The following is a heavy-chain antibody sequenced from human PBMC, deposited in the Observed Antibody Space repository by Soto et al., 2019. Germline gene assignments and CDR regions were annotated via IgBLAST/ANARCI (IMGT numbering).Heavy chain of an antibody. Sequence: SETLSLTCTVSGSSISSGFYWGWIRQPPGKGLEWIGSINHSGSTYYNPALKSRVTTSVDTSKNQFSLKVNSVTAADTAVYYCAKYQRNNWFDPWGQGTLVTV. CDR3: AKYQRNNWFDP. J-gene: IGHJ5*02. CDR2: INHSGST. V-gene: IGHV4-38-2*02. D-gene: IGHD2-2*01. CDR1: GSSISSGFY.